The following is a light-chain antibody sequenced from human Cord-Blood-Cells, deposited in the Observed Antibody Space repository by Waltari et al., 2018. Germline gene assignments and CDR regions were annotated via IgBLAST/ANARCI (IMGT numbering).Light chain of an antibody. V-gene: IGLV2-23*01. Sequence: SALTLPASVSGGDGPSITITCTGTSIAVGGKTFVSWYHQHPGKAPKLMIYEGSKRPSGVSNRFSGSKSGNTASLTISGLQAEDDADYYCCSYAGSSTVVFVGVPQLTVL. CDR3: CSYAGSSTVV. CDR2: EGS. J-gene: IGLJ2*01. CDR1: SIAVGGKTF.